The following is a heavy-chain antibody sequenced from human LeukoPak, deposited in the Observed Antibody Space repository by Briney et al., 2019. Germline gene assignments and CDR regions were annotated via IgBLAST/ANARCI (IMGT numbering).Heavy chain of an antibody. CDR2: ISDSGGST. D-gene: IGHD2-2*01. V-gene: IGHV3-23*01. CDR3: ASQYQLLPFDC. CDR1: GFTFNSSA. Sequence: GGSLRLSCVASGFTFNSSAMSWVRQAPGKGLEWVSGISDSGGSTYYADSVKGRFTISRDNSRYTLYLQMTGLRVEDTAVYYCASQYQLLPFDCWGQGALVTVSS. J-gene: IGHJ4*02.